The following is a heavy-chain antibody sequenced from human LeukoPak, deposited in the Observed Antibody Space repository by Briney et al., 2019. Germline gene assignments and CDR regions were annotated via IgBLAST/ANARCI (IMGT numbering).Heavy chain of an antibody. CDR1: GGSISSYY. Sequence: PSETLSPTCTVSGGSISSYYWSWIRQPAGKGLEWIGRIYTSGSTNYNPSLKSRVTMSVDTSKNQFSLKLSSVTAADTAVYYCARDLLKMPNYYDSSGYLAFDIWGQGTMVTVSS. J-gene: IGHJ3*02. D-gene: IGHD3-22*01. V-gene: IGHV4-4*07. CDR2: IYTSGST. CDR3: ARDLLKMPNYYDSSGYLAFDI.